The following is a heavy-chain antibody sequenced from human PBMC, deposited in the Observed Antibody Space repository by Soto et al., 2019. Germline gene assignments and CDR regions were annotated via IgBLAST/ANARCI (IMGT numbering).Heavy chain of an antibody. J-gene: IGHJ5*02. D-gene: IGHD1-1*01. V-gene: IGHV4-4*07. CDR3: VRDGTKTLRDWFDP. CDR2: IYATGTT. Sequence: PSETLSLTCTVSGAPISGYYWSWIRKSAGKGLEWIGRIYATGTTDYNPSLKSRVMMSVDTSKKQFSLKLRSVTAADTAVYYRVRDGTKTLRDWFDPWGQGISVTVSS. CDR1: GAPISGYY.